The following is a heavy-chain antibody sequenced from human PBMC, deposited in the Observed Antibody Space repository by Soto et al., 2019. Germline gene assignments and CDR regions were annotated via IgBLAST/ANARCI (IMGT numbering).Heavy chain of an antibody. CDR1: GFNFRNAW. CDR2: IKSQSDGGTT. V-gene: IGHV3-15*01. J-gene: IGHJ4*02. CDR3: VTISRLSRVDC. D-gene: IGHD5-12*01. Sequence: GGSLRLSCAASGFNFRNAWMNWVRQAPGQGLEWVGRIKSQSDGGTTDYAAPVKGRFTMSRDDSKNTLYLQMDSLKNEDTAVYYCVTISRLSRVDCWGQGSVVTVSS.